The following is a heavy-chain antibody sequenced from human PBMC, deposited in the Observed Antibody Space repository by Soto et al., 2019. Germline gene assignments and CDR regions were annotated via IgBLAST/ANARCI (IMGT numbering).Heavy chain of an antibody. V-gene: IGHV3-7*01. CDR2: IKQDGSEK. Sequence: EVQLVESGGGLVQPGGSLRLSCAASGFTFSSYWMSWVRPAPGKGLEWVANIKQDGSEKYYVDSVKGRFTISRDNAKNSLYLQMNSLRAEDTAVYYCARGRDYDFWSGYWYYFDYWGQGTLVTVSS. J-gene: IGHJ4*02. CDR3: ARGRDYDFWSGYWYYFDY. D-gene: IGHD3-3*01. CDR1: GFTFSSYW.